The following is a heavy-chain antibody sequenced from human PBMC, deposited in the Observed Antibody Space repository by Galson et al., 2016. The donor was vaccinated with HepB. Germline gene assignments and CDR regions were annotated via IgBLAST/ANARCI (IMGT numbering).Heavy chain of an antibody. V-gene: IGHV3-48*02. Sequence: SLRLSCAASGFTFSTYSMNWVRQAPGKGLEWISYMSSSGSSIYYADSVKGRFTISRDNANNSLYLQMNSLRDEDTSVYYCERESDFWSPRIFDYWGQGILVTVS. J-gene: IGHJ4*02. D-gene: IGHD3-3*01. CDR2: MSSSGSSI. CDR1: GFTFSTYS. CDR3: ERESDFWSPRIFDY.